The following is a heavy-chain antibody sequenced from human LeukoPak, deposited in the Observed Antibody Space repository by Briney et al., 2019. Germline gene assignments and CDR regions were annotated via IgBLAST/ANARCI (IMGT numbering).Heavy chain of an antibody. V-gene: IGHV1-69*13. CDR2: IIPIFGTA. CDR3: ARELIAAAGNDY. CDR1: GGTFSSYA. J-gene: IGHJ4*02. D-gene: IGHD6-13*01. Sequence: SVKVSYKASGGTFSSYAISWVRQAPGQGLEWMGGIIPIFGTANYAQKFQGRVTITADESTSTAYMELSSLRAEDTAVYYCARELIAAAGNDYWGQGTLVTVSS.